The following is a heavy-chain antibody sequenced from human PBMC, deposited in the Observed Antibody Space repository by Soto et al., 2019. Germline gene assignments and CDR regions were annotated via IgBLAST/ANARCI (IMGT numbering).Heavy chain of an antibody. CDR2: IYYRGST. J-gene: IGHJ4*02. V-gene: IGHV4-30-4*01. D-gene: IGHD6-13*01. CDR1: GGSISSGDYY. Sequence: QVQLQESGPGLVKPSQTLSLTCTVSGGSISSGDYYWSWIRQPPGKGLEWSGDIYYRGSTYYNPSLKSRVTLSVDTSKNQFSLKLSSVTAADTAVYYCASYSSSWTLQLFDYWGQGTLVTVSS. CDR3: ASYSSSWTLQLFDY.